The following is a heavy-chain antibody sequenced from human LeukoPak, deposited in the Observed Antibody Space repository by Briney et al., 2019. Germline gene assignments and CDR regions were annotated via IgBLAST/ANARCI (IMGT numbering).Heavy chain of an antibody. J-gene: IGHJ5*02. CDR1: GGTFSGYY. D-gene: IGHD2-2*01. CDR3: ARAEGYCSSTSCAGSWFDP. CDR2: IKHSGST. V-gene: IGHV4-34*01. Sequence: SETLSLTCAVYGGTFSGYYWSWIRQPPGKGLEWIGEIKHSGSTNYNPSLKSRVTISVDTSKNQFSMKLSSVTAADTAVYYCARAEGYCSSTSCAGSWFDPWGQGTLVTVSS.